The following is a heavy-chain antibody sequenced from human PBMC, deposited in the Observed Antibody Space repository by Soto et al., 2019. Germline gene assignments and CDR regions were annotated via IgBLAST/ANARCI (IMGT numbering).Heavy chain of an antibody. Sequence: GGSLRLSCAASGFTFSSYSMNWVRQAPGKGLEWVSSISSSSSYIYYADSVKGRFTISRDNAKNSLYLQMNSLRAEDTAVYYCARQNLLRLYDGDGVDYWGQGTLVTVSS. J-gene: IGHJ4*02. CDR3: ARQNLLRLYDGDGVDY. CDR1: GFTFSSYS. D-gene: IGHD5-12*01. CDR2: ISSSSSYI. V-gene: IGHV3-21*01.